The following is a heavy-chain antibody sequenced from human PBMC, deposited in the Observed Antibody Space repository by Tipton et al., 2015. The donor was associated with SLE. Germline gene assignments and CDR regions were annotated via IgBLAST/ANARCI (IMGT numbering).Heavy chain of an antibody. CDR1: GFTFDDYA. D-gene: IGHD6-13*01. J-gene: IGHJ4*02. V-gene: IGHV3-9*01. CDR2: ISWNSGSI. Sequence: RSLRLSCAASGFTFDDYAMHWVRQAPGKGLEWVSGISWNSGSIGYADSVKGRFTISRDNAKNSLYLQMNSLRAEDTALYYCAKMSSSWYLIWGQGTLVTVSS. CDR3: AKMSSSWYLI.